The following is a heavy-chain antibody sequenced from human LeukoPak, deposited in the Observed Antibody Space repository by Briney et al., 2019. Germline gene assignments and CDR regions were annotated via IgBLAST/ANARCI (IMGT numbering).Heavy chain of an antibody. CDR3: ARPDYFASHD. D-gene: IGHD2/OR15-2a*01. CDR2: VYPDDSGT. CDR1: GYNFPKSW. J-gene: IGHJ4*02. Sequence: RGESLKISCKASGYNFPKSWIGWVRQMPGKGLEWMAIVYPDDSGTKYSPSFQGQVTISADRSINTAYLQWSSLRASDTAMYYCARPDYFASHDWGQGSLVTVSS. V-gene: IGHV5-51*01.